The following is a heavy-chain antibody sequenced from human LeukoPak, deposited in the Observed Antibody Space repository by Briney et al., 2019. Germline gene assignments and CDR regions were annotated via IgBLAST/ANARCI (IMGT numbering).Heavy chain of an antibody. J-gene: IGHJ4*02. CDR1: GFTVSSNY. CDR2: IYSGGST. V-gene: IGHV3-53*01. CDR3: AKDLTNTWSFDS. D-gene: IGHD2-2*01. Sequence: PGGSLRLSCAASGFTVSSNYMSWVRQAPGKGLEWVSVIYSGGSTNYADSVKGRFTISRDNSKNTLYLQMNSLRAEDTAVYYCAKDLTNTWSFDSWGQGSLVTVSS.